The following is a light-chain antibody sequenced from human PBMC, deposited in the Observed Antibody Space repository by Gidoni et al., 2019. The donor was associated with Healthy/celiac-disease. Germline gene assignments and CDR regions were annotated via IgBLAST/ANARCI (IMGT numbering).Light chain of an antibody. CDR3: QQSYSTPLA. CDR2: AAS. CDR1: TSISSY. Sequence: DIQMTQSPSSLSASVGDRFTITCRASTSISSYLNWYQQKPGKAPKLLIYAASSLQSGVPSRVSGSGSGTDVTLTSSSLKPEDFATYYCQQSYSTPLAFGGGTKVEIK. J-gene: IGKJ4*02. V-gene: IGKV1-39*01.